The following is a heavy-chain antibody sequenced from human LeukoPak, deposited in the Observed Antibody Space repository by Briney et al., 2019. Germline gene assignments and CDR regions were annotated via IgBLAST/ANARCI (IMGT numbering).Heavy chain of an antibody. V-gene: IGHV4-59*01. J-gene: IGHJ5*02. D-gene: IGHD1-26*01. CDR3: ASLSSGSYNWFDP. Sequence: SETLSLTCTVSGGSISGFYWSWIRQPPGKGLEWIGYIYYSGSTNYNPSLKSRVTISVDTPKNQFSLKLSSVTAADTAVYYCASLSSGSYNWFDPWGQGTLVTVSS. CDR1: GGSISGFY. CDR2: IYYSGST.